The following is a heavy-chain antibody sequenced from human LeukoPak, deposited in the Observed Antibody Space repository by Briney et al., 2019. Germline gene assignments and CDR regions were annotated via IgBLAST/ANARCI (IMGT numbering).Heavy chain of an antibody. V-gene: IGHV1-18*01. CDR2: ISAYNGNT. Sequence: ASVKVSCKASGGTFSSYAISWVRQAPGQGLEWMGWISAYNGNTNYAQKLQGRVTMTTDTSTSTAYMELRSLRSDDTAVYYCARSTYYYDSSGSFQHWGQGTLVTVSS. CDR3: ARSTYYYDSSGSFQH. J-gene: IGHJ1*01. CDR1: GGTFSSYA. D-gene: IGHD3-22*01.